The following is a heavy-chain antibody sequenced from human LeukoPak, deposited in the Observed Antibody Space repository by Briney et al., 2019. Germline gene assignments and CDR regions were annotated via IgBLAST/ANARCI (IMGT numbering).Heavy chain of an antibody. CDR2: INGEGSQT. CDR1: GFTFSIDW. J-gene: IGHJ5*01. Sequence: PGGSLSLSCAASGFTFSIDWVHWVRDAPGKGLVCVSYINGEGSQTNYADSARGRYSISRDHAKKTLYLQMHSRRDEDTSVYYCVRGLDSWGLGTLVTVSS. V-gene: IGHV3-74*01. CDR3: VRGLDS. D-gene: IGHD3-16*01.